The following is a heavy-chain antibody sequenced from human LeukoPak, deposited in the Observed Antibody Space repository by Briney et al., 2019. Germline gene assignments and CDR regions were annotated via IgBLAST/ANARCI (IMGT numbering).Heavy chain of an antibody. Sequence: PGGSLRLSCAASGFTFSYYSMNWVRQAPGKGLEWISYSNTDGTISYADSVKGRFTISRDNAENSLYLQMNSLRDEDTAVYFCAKVIRGGYGMDVWGQGTTVTVSS. D-gene: IGHD3-10*01. CDR1: GFTFSYYS. J-gene: IGHJ6*02. CDR2: SNTDGTI. CDR3: AKVIRGGYGMDV. V-gene: IGHV3-48*02.